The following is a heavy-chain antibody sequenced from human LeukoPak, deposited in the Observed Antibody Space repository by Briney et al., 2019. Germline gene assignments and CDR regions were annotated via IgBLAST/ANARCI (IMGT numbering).Heavy chain of an antibody. CDR1: GGIFSAFI. V-gene: IGHV1-8*03. Sequence: ASVKVSCKASGGIFSAFILNWVRQATGQGLEWMGWMNPNSGNTGYAQKFQGRVTITRNTSISTAYMELSSLRSEDTAVYYCARGKDSSSPSFDYWGQGTLVTVSS. J-gene: IGHJ4*02. CDR2: MNPNSGNT. CDR3: ARGKDSSSPSFDY. D-gene: IGHD6-6*01.